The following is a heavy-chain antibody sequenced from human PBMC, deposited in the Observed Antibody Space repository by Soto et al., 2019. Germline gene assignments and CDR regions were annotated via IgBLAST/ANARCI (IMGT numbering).Heavy chain of an antibody. D-gene: IGHD2-21*01. CDR2: ISYDGSNK. J-gene: IGHJ6*02. V-gene: IGHV3-30*18. CDR1: GFSFSTYG. Sequence: QVQLVESGGGVVQPGRSLRLSCAASGFSFSTYGMHWVRQAPGKGLEWVALISYDGSNKYYADSVKGRFTISRENSKDTLDLQMDSLRAEDKAVYYFAQGISRIYPYAMDVWGLGTTVTVSS. CDR3: AQGISRIYPYAMDV.